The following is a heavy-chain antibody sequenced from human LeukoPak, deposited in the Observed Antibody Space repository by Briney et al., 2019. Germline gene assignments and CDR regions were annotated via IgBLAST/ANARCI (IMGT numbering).Heavy chain of an antibody. V-gene: IGHV1-46*01. CDR3: ARSNNYYESSGYYAKTRRDFDY. D-gene: IGHD3-22*01. CDR2: INPRGGST. CDR1: GYTFTSYY. J-gene: IGHJ4*02. Sequence: ASVKVSCKASGYTFTSYYMHWVRQAPGQRLEWMGIINPRGGSTSYAQKFQGRVTMTRATSTSTVYMELSSLRSEDTAVYYCARSNNYYESSGYYAKTRRDFDYWGQGTLVTVSS.